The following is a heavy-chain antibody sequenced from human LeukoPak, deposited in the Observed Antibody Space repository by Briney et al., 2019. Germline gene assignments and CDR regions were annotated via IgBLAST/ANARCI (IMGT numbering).Heavy chain of an antibody. J-gene: IGHJ4*02. D-gene: IGHD3-22*01. CDR3: ARGRDYYDNSGVDS. CDR2: ISTNSDIR. Sequence: ASVKVSCKASGYTFTNYGISWVRQAPGQGLEWMGWISTNSDIRTYAQTLQGRFTMTTDTATTTAYMELNNLTFDDTAVYYCARGRDYYDNSGVDSWGQGTLVTVSS. CDR1: GYTFTNYG. V-gene: IGHV1-18*01.